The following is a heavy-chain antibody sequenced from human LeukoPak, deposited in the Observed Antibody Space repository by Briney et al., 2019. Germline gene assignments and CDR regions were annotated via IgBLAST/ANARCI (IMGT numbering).Heavy chain of an antibody. Sequence: GGSLRLSCAASGFTFSSHWMHWVRQAPGKGLVWVSRIDYDGINTNYADSVKGRFTISRDNSKNTLYLQMNSLRAEDAAVYYCAKDPCSGGSCYQDYWGQGTLVTVSS. CDR3: AKDPCSGGSCYQDY. J-gene: IGHJ4*02. D-gene: IGHD2-15*01. CDR1: GFTFSSHW. CDR2: IDYDGINT. V-gene: IGHV3-74*01.